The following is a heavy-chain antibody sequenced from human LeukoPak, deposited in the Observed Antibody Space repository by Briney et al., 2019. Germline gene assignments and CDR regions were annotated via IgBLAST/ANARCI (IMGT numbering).Heavy chain of an antibody. CDR2: INPNSGGT. CDR1: GYTFTGYY. Sequence: RASVKVSCKASGYTFTGYYMHWVRQAPGQGLEWMGWINPNSGGTNYAQKFQGRVTMTRDTSISTAYMELSRLRSDDTAVYYCARDDYYDSSGYYYFAAFDIWGQGTMVTVSS. D-gene: IGHD3-22*01. J-gene: IGHJ3*02. CDR3: ARDDYYDSSGYYYFAAFDI. V-gene: IGHV1-2*02.